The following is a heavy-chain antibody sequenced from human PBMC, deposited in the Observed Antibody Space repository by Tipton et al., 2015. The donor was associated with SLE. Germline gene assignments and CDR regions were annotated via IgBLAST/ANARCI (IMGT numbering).Heavy chain of an antibody. V-gene: IGHV3-74*01. D-gene: IGHD3-3*01. CDR3: ARSPVDYWNGYSA. CDR2: INSDGSST. Sequence: SLRLSCEVSRVTLSSYGMHWVRQAPGKGLVWVSRINSDGSSTSYADSVKGRFTISRDNSKNSLYLQMNGLRAEDTAVYYCARSPVDYWNGYSAWGQGTLVAVSS. J-gene: IGHJ4*02. CDR1: RVTLSSYG.